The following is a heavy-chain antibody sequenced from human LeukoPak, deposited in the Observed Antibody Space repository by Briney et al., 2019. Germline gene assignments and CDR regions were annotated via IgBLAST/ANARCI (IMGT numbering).Heavy chain of an antibody. Sequence: PGGSLRLSCAACGFTFSSYEMIWVRQAPGKGLEWVSYISRSGNTIYYADSLKGLFTISTDNFNNTLYLQMNSLSAADTAVYYCASGVVVAATGYFDYWGQRALVTVCS. CDR3: ASGVVVAATGYFDY. J-gene: IGHJ4*02. CDR1: GFTFSSYE. V-gene: IGHV3-48*03. D-gene: IGHD2-15*01. CDR2: ISRSGNTI.